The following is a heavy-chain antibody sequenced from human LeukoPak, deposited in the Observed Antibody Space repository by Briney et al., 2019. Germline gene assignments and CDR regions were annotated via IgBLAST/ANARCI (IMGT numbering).Heavy chain of an antibody. D-gene: IGHD3-3*02. V-gene: IGHV4-38-2*02. CDR2: IYHSGST. Sequence: PSETLSLTCTVSSYSISSGYYWGWIRQPPGKGLEWIGSIYHSGSTYYNPSLKSRVTISVDTSKNQFSLKLSSVTTADTAVYYCARGSLATVDRYNWFDPWGQGTLVTVSS. J-gene: IGHJ5*02. CDR3: ARGSLATVDRYNWFDP. CDR1: SYSISSGYY.